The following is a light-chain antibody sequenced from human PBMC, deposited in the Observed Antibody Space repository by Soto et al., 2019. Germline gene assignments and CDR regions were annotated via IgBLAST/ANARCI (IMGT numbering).Light chain of an antibody. CDR1: SGHSSYA. Sequence: QPVLTQSPSASASLGASVKLTCTLSSGHSSYAIAWHQQQPEKGPRYLMKLDSDGSHTKGDAIPYRFSGSSSGAARYLTISSLQSEDEADYYCQTWGTGSHVVFGGGTKLTVL. CDR3: QTWGTGSHVV. J-gene: IGLJ2*01. CDR2: LDSDGSH. V-gene: IGLV4-69*01.